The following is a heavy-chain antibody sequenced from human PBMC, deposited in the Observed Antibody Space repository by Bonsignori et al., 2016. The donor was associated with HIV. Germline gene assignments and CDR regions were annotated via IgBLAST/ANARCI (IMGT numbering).Heavy chain of an antibody. CDR1: GFTFSDYY. V-gene: IGHV3-11*01. D-gene: IGHD2-15*01. J-gene: IGHJ6*03. CDR2: ISSSGSTI. CDR3: TRVVVATYYYYMDV. Sequence: GGSLRLSCAASGFTFSDYYMSWIRQAPGKGLEWVSYISSSGSTIYYADSVKGRFTISRDNAKNSLYLQMNSLRAEDTAVYYCTRVVVATYYYYMDVWGKGTTVTVSS.